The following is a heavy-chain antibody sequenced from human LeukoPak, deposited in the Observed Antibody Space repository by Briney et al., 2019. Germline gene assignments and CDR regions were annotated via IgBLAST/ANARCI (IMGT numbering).Heavy chain of an antibody. D-gene: IGHD6-13*01. CDR1: GGSISSYY. J-gene: IGHJ5*02. CDR3: ARGVLGSWYVRDWFDP. CDR2: IYYSGST. Sequence: SETLSLTCTVSGGSISSYYWSWIRQPPGKGLEWIGYIYYSGSTYYNPSLKSRVTISVDTSKNQFSLKLSSVTAADTAVYYCARGVLGSWYVRDWFDPWGQGTLVTVSS. V-gene: IGHV4-59*08.